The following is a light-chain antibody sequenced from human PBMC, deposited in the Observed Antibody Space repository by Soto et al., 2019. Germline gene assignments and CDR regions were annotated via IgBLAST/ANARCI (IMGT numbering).Light chain of an antibody. Sequence: DIVMTQSPDSLAVSLGERATINCKSSQSVLYSSNNKNYLAWYQQKPGQPPKLLIYWASTRESGVPDRFSGSGSGTDFTLAISSLQAEDVAVYYCQQHYNIPWTFGQGTKVDI. CDR1: QSVLYSSNNKNY. J-gene: IGKJ1*01. CDR2: WAS. V-gene: IGKV4-1*01. CDR3: QQHYNIPWT.